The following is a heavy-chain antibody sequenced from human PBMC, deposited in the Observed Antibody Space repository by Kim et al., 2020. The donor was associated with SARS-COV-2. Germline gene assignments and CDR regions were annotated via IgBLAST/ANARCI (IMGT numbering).Heavy chain of an antibody. CDR2: ISGSGGST. Sequence: GGSLRLSCAASGFTFSSYAMSWVRQAPGKGLEWVSAISGSGGSTYYADSVKGRFTISRDNSKNTLYLQMNSLRAEDTAVYYCDVVVIVLPPPNFDYWGQGTLVTVSS. D-gene: IGHD3-22*01. J-gene: IGHJ4*02. CDR3: DVVVIVLPPPNFDY. V-gene: IGHV3-23*01. CDR1: GFTFSSYA.